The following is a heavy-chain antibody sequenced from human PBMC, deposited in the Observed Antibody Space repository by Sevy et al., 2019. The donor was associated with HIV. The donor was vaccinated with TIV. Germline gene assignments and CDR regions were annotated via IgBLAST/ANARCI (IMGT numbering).Heavy chain of an antibody. D-gene: IGHD6-6*01. CDR2: IRYDGINE. CDR3: AKESSITDRRGIDY. V-gene: IGHV3-30*02. J-gene: IGHJ4*02. Sequence: GGSLRLSCAASGFTFYNYGMHWVRQAPGKGLEWVTFIRYDGINEYYADSVKGRFVIPRDNPKNTLYLQMNTVRAEDTAVYYCAKESSITDRRGIDYWGQGTLVTVSS. CDR1: GFTFYNYG.